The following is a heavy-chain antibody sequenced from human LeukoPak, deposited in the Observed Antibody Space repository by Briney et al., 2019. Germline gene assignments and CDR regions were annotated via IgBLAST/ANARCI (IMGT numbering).Heavy chain of an antibody. CDR1: GFTFSNYA. Sequence: GGSLRLSCATYGFTFSNYAMSWVRQAPGKGLEWVSAISGSGAYTYYADSVKGRFTISRDNSKNTLYLQVNSLRAEDTAVYYCAKDSRGDYRPFDYWGQGTLVTVSS. V-gene: IGHV3-23*01. CDR3: AKDSRGDYRPFDY. CDR2: ISGSGAYT. D-gene: IGHD3-22*01. J-gene: IGHJ4*02.